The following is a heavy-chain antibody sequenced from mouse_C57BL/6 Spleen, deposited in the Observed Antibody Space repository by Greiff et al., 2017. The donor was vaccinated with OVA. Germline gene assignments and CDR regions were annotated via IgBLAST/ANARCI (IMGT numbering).Heavy chain of an antibody. Sequence: QVQLKESGAELVKPGASVKISCKASGYAFSSYWMNWVKQRPGKGLEWIGQIYPGDGDTNYNGKFKGKATLTADKSSSTAYMQLSSLTSEDSAVYFCARSGYYVRYFDVWGTGTTVTVSS. J-gene: IGHJ1*03. V-gene: IGHV1-80*01. D-gene: IGHD2-3*01. CDR3: ARSGYYVRYFDV. CDR2: IYPGDGDT. CDR1: GYAFSSYW.